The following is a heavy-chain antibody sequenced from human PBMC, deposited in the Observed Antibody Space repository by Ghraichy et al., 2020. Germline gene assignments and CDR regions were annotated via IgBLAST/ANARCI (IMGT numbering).Heavy chain of an antibody. CDR2: INHSGST. J-gene: IGHJ4*02. V-gene: IGHV4-34*01. CDR1: GGSFSGYY. D-gene: IGHD3-22*01. Sequence: GSLRLSCAVYGGSFSGYYWSWIRQPPGKGLEWIGEINHSGSTNYNPSLKSRVTISVDTSTNQFPLKLSSVTAADTAVYYCATLYYYDSSGYRDYFDYWGQGTLVTVSS. CDR3: ATLYYYDSSGYRDYFDY.